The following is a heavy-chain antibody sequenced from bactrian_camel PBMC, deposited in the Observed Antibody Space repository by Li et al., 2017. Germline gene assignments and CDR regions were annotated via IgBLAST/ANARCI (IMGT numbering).Heavy chain of an antibody. J-gene: IGHJ4*01. CDR2: ISTDGST. CDR1: GNIYSSTY. CDR3: APDLQIRSGYCYKTNNY. D-gene: IGHD2*01. Sequence: HVQLVESGGGSVQAGGSLRLSCVASGNIYSSTYMAWFRQAPGKEREGVAAISTDGSTTYADSVEGRFTISEDNAKNTLYLQMDDLKPEDTAIYYCAPDLQIRSGYCYKTNNYWGQGTQVTVSS. V-gene: IGHV3S53*01.